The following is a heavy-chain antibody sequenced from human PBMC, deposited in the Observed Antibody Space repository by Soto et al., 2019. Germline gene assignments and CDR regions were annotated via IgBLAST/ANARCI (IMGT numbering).Heavy chain of an antibody. J-gene: IGHJ4*02. Sequence: ASVKVSCKASGYTFISYGISWVRQAPGQGLEWMGIINPSGGSTSYAQKFQGRVTMTRDTSTSTVYMELSSLRSEDTAVYYCARGSMTYKINWGQGTLVTVSS. D-gene: IGHD1-1*01. CDR3: ARGSMTYKIN. V-gene: IGHV1-46*01. CDR2: INPSGGST. CDR1: GYTFISYG.